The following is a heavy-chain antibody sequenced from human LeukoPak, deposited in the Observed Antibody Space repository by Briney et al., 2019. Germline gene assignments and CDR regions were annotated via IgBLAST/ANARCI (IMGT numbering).Heavy chain of an antibody. CDR1: GFTFSSYV. V-gene: IGHV3-23*01. CDR2: ISASGGST. D-gene: IGHD3-22*01. J-gene: IGHJ4*02. CDR3: AATYYYDGSGDY. Sequence: GESLRLSCAASGFTFSSYVMSWVRQAPGKGLEWVSGISASGGSTYYADSVKGRFTISRDNAKNSLYLLMNSLRTEDTAVYYCAATYYYDGSGDYWGQGTLVTVSS.